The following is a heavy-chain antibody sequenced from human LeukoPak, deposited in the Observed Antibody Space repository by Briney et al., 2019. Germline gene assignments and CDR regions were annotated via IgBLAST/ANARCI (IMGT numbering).Heavy chain of an antibody. CDR3: ARGGRDSSSWFFDY. J-gene: IGHJ4*02. D-gene: IGHD6-13*01. V-gene: IGHV1-18*01. Sequence: ASVKVSCKAPGYSFSSYGISWVRQAPGQGLEWMTWISGNNGNTDFAKNFQGRVTMTTDTSTTTVYMELRSLKSDDTAVYFCARGGRDSSSWFFDYWGQGTLVTVSS. CDR1: GYSFSSYG. CDR2: ISGNNGNT.